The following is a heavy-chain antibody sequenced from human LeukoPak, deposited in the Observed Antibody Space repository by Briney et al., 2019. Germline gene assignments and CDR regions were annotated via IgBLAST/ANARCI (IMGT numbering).Heavy chain of an antibody. J-gene: IGHJ4*02. CDR3: AKMVREFYTISYYLDY. D-gene: IGHD2-8*01. CDR1: GFTFSGYA. CDR2: ISGSGAGT. V-gene: IGHV3-23*01. Sequence: PGGSLRLSCAASGFTFSGYAMNWVRQAPGKGLEWVSGISGSGAGTYYADSVKGRFTISRDNSKNTLYLQMNSLRADDTAVYYCAKMVREFYTISYYLDYWGQGTLVTASS.